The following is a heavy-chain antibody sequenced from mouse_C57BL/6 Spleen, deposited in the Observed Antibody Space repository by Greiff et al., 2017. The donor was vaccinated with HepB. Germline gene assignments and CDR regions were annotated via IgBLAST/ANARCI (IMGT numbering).Heavy chain of an antibody. D-gene: IGHD2-4*01. CDR2: IYPGDGDT. V-gene: IGHV1-82*01. CDR1: GYAFSSSW. Sequence: VQVVESGPELVKPGASVKISCKASGYAFSSSWMNWVKQRPGKGLEWIGRIYPGDGDTNYNGKFKGKATLTADKSSSTAYMQLSSLTSEDSAVYFCADYDLDYWGQGTTLTVSS. CDR3: ADYDLDY. J-gene: IGHJ2*01.